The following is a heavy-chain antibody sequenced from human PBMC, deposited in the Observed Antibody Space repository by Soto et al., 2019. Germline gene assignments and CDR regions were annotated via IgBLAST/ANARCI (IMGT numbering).Heavy chain of an antibody. Sequence: GGSLRRSCAASGFPCSSYGMHWVRQAPGKGLEWVAVIWYDGSNKYYADSVKGRFTISRDNSKNTLYLQMNSLRAEDTAVYYCARSEGYCSGGNCYYYYGMDVWGQGTTVTV. V-gene: IGHV3-33*01. CDR2: IWYDGSNK. CDR3: ARSEGYCSGGNCYYYYGMDV. D-gene: IGHD2-15*01. J-gene: IGHJ6*02. CDR1: GFPCSSYG.